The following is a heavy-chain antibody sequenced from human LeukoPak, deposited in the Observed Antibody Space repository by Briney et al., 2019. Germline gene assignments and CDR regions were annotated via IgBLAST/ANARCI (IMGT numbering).Heavy chain of an antibody. CDR3: AKTSRGNSAYDSPFDY. CDR2: VRGSGSDT. J-gene: IGHJ4*02. Sequence: GRSLRLSCAASGFTFSTYAMSCVRQAPGKGLEWVLVVRGSGSDTYYADSVKGRFTISRDNTKNTLYLQMNSMRAGDTAIYYCAKTSRGNSAYDSPFDYWGQGTLVTVSS. CDR1: GFTFSTYA. D-gene: IGHD5-12*01. V-gene: IGHV3-23*01.